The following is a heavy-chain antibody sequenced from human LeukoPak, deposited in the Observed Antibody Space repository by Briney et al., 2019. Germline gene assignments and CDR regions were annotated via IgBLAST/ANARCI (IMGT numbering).Heavy chain of an antibody. V-gene: IGHV4-59*01. CDR2: IYYSGST. CDR1: GGSISSYY. CDR3: AREGSDIVVVPAALGWFDP. J-gene: IGHJ5*02. Sequence: SETLSLTCTVSGGSISSYYWSWIRQPPGKGLEWIGYIYYSGSTNYNPSLKSRVTISVDTSKNQFSLKLSSVTAADTAVYYCAREGSDIVVVPAALGWFDPWGQGTLVTVSS. D-gene: IGHD2-2*01.